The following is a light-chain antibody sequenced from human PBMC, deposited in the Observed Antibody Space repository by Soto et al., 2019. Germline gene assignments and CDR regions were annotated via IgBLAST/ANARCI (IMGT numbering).Light chain of an antibody. CDR3: SSYTSSNTVI. Sequence: QSALTQPASVSGSPGQSITISCIGTSSDVGGYNYVSWYQQHPGKVPKLIIYDVSNRLSGVSNRFSGSKSGNTASLTISGLQAEDEADYYCSSYTSSNTVIFAGGTKVTVL. CDR1: SSDVGGYNY. V-gene: IGLV2-14*03. CDR2: DVS. J-gene: IGLJ2*01.